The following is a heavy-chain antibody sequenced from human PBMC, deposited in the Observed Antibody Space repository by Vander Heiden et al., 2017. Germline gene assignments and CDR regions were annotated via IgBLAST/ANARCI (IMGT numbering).Heavy chain of an antibody. V-gene: IGHV3-53*01. CDR3: ARVRGYSYGPVDY. CDR1: GFTVSSNY. CDR2: IYSGGST. D-gene: IGHD5-18*01. Sequence: EVQLVESGGGLIQPGGSLRLSCAASGFTVSSNYMSWVRQAPGTGREWFSVIYSGGSTDYADSVKGRFTISRDNSKNTLYLQMNSLRAEDTAVYYCARVRGYSYGPVDYWGQGTLVTVSS. J-gene: IGHJ4*02.